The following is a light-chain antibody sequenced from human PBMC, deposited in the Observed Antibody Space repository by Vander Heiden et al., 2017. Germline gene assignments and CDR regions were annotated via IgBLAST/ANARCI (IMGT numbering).Light chain of an antibody. Sequence: QSALTQPPSASGSPGQSVTISCTGTSSDVGTYDPVPWYQQHPGSTPRLKIYEVRKRPSGVPDRFSGSKSGNTASLTVSGLQSEDEADYYCTSYTGSNNFYVVGTGTRVTVL. CDR2: EVR. V-gene: IGLV2-8*01. CDR1: SSDVGTYDP. J-gene: IGLJ1*01. CDR3: TSYTGSNNFYV.